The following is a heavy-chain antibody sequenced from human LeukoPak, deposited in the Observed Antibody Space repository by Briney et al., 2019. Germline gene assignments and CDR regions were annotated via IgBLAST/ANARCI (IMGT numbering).Heavy chain of an antibody. D-gene: IGHD3-10*01. Sequence: RTSETLSLTCTVSGGSISSYYWSWIRQPPGKGLEWIGYIYYSGSTNYNPSLKSRVTISVDTFKNQFSLKLSSVTAADTAVYYCARRARTLLWFGEKSRDNWFDPWGQGTLVTVSS. CDR2: IYYSGST. V-gene: IGHV4-59*01. CDR3: ARRARTLLWFGEKSRDNWFDP. J-gene: IGHJ5*02. CDR1: GGSISSYY.